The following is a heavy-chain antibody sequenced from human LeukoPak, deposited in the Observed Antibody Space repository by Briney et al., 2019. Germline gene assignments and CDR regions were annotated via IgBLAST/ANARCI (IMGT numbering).Heavy chain of an antibody. D-gene: IGHD2-15*01. Sequence: GGSLRLSCAASGFAFSNYAMAWLRQAPGREPEWVSVITGGGADTYQIDSVKGRFTISRDNSKNTLYLQMNSLRAEDTAVYFCAKGTLGHCNGASCYPLDYWGQGTLVTVSS. J-gene: IGHJ4*02. CDR3: AKGTLGHCNGASCYPLDY. CDR1: GFAFSNYA. CDR2: ITGGGADT. V-gene: IGHV3-23*01.